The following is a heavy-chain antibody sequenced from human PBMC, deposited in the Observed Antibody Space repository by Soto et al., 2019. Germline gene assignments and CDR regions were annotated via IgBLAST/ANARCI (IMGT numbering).Heavy chain of an antibody. V-gene: IGHV1-69*13. CDR1: GGTFGTYA. D-gene: IGHD6-19*01. CDR3: ARPKGSYSSGYYYFDY. Sequence: SVKVSCKTSGGTFGTYAIYWVRQAPGQGLEWMGAIIPLFGTADYAQKFQGRVTITADESTSTAYMELSSLRSEDTAVYYCARPKGSYSSGYYYFDYWGQGTLVTVSS. CDR2: IIPLFGTA. J-gene: IGHJ4*02.